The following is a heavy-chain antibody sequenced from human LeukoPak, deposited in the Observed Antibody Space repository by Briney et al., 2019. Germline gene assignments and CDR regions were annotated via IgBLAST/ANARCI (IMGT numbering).Heavy chain of an antibody. D-gene: IGHD3-16*01. V-gene: IGHV3-49*04. CDR2: IRNKAYGGTT. CDR3: TRDPTGVGGYFDY. CDR1: GFTFGDYA. Sequence: PGGSLRLSCTASGFTFGDYAMSWVRQAPGRGLEWVGFIRNKAYGGTTDYAASVKGRFTISRDDSKSIAYLQMNSLKTEDTAVYYCTRDPTGVGGYFDYWGQGTLVTVSS. J-gene: IGHJ4*02.